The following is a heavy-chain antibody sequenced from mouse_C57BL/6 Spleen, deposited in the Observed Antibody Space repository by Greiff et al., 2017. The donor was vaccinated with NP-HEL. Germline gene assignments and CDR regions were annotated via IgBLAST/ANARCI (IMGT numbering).Heavy chain of an antibody. V-gene: IGHV1-54*01. Sequence: VQLQQSGAELVRPGTSVKVSCKASGYAFTNYLIEWVKQRPGQGLEWIGVINPGSGGTNYNEKLKGKATLTADKSSSTAYMQLSSLTSEDSAVYFCARSRTGTCYFDYWGQGTTLTVSS. CDR3: ARSRTGTCYFDY. D-gene: IGHD4-1*01. CDR2: INPGSGGT. CDR1: GYAFTNYL. J-gene: IGHJ2*01.